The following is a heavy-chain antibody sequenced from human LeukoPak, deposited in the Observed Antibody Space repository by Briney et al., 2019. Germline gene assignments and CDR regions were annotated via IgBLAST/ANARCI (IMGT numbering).Heavy chain of an antibody. D-gene: IGHD2-8*01. CDR1: GGSISSYD. CDR3: ARDLMEAFDY. Sequence: PSETLSPTCTVSGGSISSYDWSWIRQPAGKGLEWIGRIYTSGRTNYNPSLKSRVTISADKSKKQFSLKLSSVTAADTAVYYCARDLMEAFDYWGQGTLVTVSS. J-gene: IGHJ4*02. CDR2: IYTSGRT. V-gene: IGHV4-4*07.